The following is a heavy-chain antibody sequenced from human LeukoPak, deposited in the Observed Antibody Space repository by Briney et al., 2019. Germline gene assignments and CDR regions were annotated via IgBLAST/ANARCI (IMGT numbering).Heavy chain of an antibody. V-gene: IGHV4-59*08. CDR1: SGSIGTYY. J-gene: IGHJ4*02. CDR3: ARQAGSFTTFDF. CDR2: TSYSGST. D-gene: IGHD1-26*01. Sequence: SETLSLTCTVSSGSIGTYYWAWIRQTPGKGLEWIGYTSYSGSTKHNPSLTRRITISLDTSKNQFSLELRSMTAADTAMYYCARQAGSFTTFDFWGQGTLVTVSS.